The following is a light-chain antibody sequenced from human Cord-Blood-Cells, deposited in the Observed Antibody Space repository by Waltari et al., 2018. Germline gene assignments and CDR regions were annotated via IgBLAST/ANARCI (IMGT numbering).Light chain of an antibody. J-gene: IGLJ1*01. CDR3: CSYAGSYTFV. CDR2: DVS. V-gene: IGLV2-11*01. CDR1: SSDVGGYNY. Sequence: QSALTQPRSVSGSPGQSVTISCTGTSSDVGGYNYVSWYQQHPGKAPNLMIYDVSKRSSGVPDRFSGSKSGNTASLTISGLQAEDEADYYCCSYAGSYTFVFGTGTKVTVL.